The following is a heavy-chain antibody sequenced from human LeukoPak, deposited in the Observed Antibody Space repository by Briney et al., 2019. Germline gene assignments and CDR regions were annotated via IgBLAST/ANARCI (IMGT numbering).Heavy chain of an antibody. CDR1: GFTFSNYA. Sequence: PGASLRLSCAASGFTFSNYAMSWVRQAPGKGLEWVSAILGSGGSTYYADSVKGRFTVSRDNSQSTLYLQMNSLRDEATALYYCAKWGDYDVLTGYYVPDYWGQGTLVTVSS. V-gene: IGHV3-23*01. CDR3: AKWGDYDVLTGYYVPDY. J-gene: IGHJ4*02. D-gene: IGHD3-9*01. CDR2: ILGSGGST.